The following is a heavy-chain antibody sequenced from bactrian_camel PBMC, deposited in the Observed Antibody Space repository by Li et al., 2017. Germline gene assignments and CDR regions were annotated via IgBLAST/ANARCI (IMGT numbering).Heavy chain of an antibody. CDR1: VYIYSYC. CDR2: IYTGSNKT. V-gene: IGHV3S1*01. J-gene: IGHJ4*01. Sequence: VQLVESGGGSVQAGGSLRLSCAASVYIYSYCMGWSRQAPGKEREGVATIYTGSNKTYYANSVKGRFTISQDEAKNTVYLQMNNLQPEDTAVYYCVRHNTRTDTYSQPESQGTQVTVS. D-gene: IGHD1*01.